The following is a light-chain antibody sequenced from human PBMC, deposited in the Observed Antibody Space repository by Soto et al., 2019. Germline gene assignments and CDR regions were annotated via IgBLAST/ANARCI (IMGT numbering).Light chain of an antibody. V-gene: IGLV2-14*01. CDR1: SRDVGGYNY. CDR3: SSYTSGSTLV. J-gene: IGLJ2*01. CDR2: EVT. Sequence: QSALTQPASVSGSPGQSITIACTGTSRDVGGYNYVSWYQQHPGKAPKLMSYEVTNRPSGVSNRFSGSKSGNTASLTISGLQAEDESDYYCSSYTSGSTLVFGGGTKVTVL.